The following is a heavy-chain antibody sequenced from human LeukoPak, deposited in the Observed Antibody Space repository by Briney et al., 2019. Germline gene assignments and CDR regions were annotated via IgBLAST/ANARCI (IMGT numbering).Heavy chain of an antibody. CDR1: GYTFTTYG. D-gene: IGHD6-13*01. V-gene: IGHV1-18*01. Sequence: ASVKVSCKASGYTFTTYGISWVRQAPGQGLEWVGWISAYNGHTNYAEKLQGRVTMTTDIPTSTAYMELRSLRSDDTAVYYCAREVRASSSWFFYYGIDVWGQGTTVTVSS. CDR2: ISAYNGHT. J-gene: IGHJ6*02. CDR3: AREVRASSSWFFYYGIDV.